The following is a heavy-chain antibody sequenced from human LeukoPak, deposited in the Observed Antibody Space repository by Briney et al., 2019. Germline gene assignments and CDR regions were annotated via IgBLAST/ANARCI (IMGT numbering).Heavy chain of an antibody. CDR1: GFTSTSYT. D-gene: IGHD6-19*01. Sequence: GGSLRLSCVASGFTSTSYTMSWVRQTPGKGLEWVSIISGGGGSTYYADTVKGRFTISRDNSKNTLYLQMNSLRAEDTAVYYCARNLAVAGYSFDYWGQGTLVTVSS. J-gene: IGHJ4*02. CDR2: ISGGGGST. CDR3: ARNLAVAGYSFDY. V-gene: IGHV3-23*01.